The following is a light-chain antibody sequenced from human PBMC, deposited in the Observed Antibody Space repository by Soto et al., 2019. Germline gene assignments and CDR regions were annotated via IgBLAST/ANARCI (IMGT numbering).Light chain of an antibody. CDR3: QPYNNWPLT. Sequence: EIVMTQSPATLSVSPGERATLSCRASQRISNNLAWYQQKAGQAPRLLIYGASTRATGIPARFSGSGSETEFTLTISSLQSEDFAVYYCQPYNNWPLTFGGGTKVESK. CDR1: QRISNN. V-gene: IGKV3-15*01. CDR2: GAS. J-gene: IGKJ4*01.